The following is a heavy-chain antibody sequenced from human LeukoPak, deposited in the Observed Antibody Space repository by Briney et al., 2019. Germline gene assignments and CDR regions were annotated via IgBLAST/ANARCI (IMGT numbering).Heavy chain of an antibody. D-gene: IGHD1-7*01. CDR1: GYTFTSYA. Sequence: GASVTVSCKASGYTFTSYAMHWVRQAPGQRLEWMGWINAGNGNTKYSQKFQGRVTITADESTSTAYMELSSLRSEDTAVYYCARGPTGRTKPPDYWGQGTLVTVSS. V-gene: IGHV1-3*01. J-gene: IGHJ4*02. CDR3: ARGPTGRTKPPDY. CDR2: INAGNGNT.